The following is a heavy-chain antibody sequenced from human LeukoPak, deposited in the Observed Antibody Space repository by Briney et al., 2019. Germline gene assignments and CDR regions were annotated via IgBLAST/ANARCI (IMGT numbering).Heavy chain of an antibody. D-gene: IGHD6-13*01. J-gene: IGHJ4*01. V-gene: IGHV4-39*01. CDR2: IYYSGST. CDR3: ARHFRSSSWHCDFDY. Sequence: SETLSLTCTVSGDSISSSSYYWGWIRQPPGKGLEWIGSIYYSGSTYYNPSLKSRVTISVDTSKNQFSLRLSSMTAADTAVYYCARHFRSSSWHCDFDYWGHGTPVTVSS. CDR1: GDSISSSSYY.